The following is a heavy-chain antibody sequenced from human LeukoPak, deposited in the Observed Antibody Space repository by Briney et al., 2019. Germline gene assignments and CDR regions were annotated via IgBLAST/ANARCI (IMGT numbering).Heavy chain of an antibody. CDR1: GFTFSSYW. D-gene: IGHD4-17*01. J-gene: IGHJ5*02. CDR3: ARDVRSKSVNWFDP. Sequence: GGSLRLSCAASGFTFSSYWMSWVRQAPGKGLEWVANIKQDGSEKYYVDSVKGRFTIYRDNAKNSLYLQMNSLRAEDTAVYYCARDVRSKSVNWFDPWGQGTLVTVSS. V-gene: IGHV3-7*01. CDR2: IKQDGSEK.